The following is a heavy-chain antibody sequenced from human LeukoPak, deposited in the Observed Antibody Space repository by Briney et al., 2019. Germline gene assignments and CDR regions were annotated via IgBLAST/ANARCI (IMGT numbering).Heavy chain of an antibody. Sequence: GGSLRLSCAASGFTFSSYWMNWVRQAPGKGLEWVASINHNGNVNYYVDSVKGRFTVSRDNAKNSLYLQMSNLRAEDTAVYFCARGGGLDVWGQGATVTVSS. D-gene: IGHD3-16*01. CDR1: GFTFSSYW. CDR3: ARGGGLDV. J-gene: IGHJ6*02. CDR2: INHNGNVN. V-gene: IGHV3-7*03.